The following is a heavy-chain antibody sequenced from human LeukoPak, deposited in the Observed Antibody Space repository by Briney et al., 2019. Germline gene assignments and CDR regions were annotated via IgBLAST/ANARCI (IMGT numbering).Heavy chain of an antibody. CDR3: AGGYSSGWYYFDY. Sequence: GGSLRLSCAASGFTFSSYAMHWVRQAPGKGLEWVAVISYDGSNKYYADSVKGRFTISRDNSKNTLYLQMNSLRAEDTAVYYCAGGYSSGWYYFDYWGQGALVTVPS. CDR2: ISYDGSNK. CDR1: GFTFSSYA. D-gene: IGHD6-19*01. V-gene: IGHV3-30-3*01. J-gene: IGHJ4*02.